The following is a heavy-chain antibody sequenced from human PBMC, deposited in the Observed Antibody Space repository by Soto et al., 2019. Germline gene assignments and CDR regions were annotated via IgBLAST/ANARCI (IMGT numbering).Heavy chain of an antibody. Sequence: HPGGSRRLSCEAAGFALSPHAMTWVRQAPEQGMEWVAVIWCDGSNKYYAESVKTRFTISTDQSRNTMYLQMDSLRADDTATYYCPKAKNSYTCDNSPPFDYWGKRTLGTVSS. CDR1: GFALSPHA. CDR3: PKAKNSYTCDNSPPFDY. V-gene: IGHV3-33*03. J-gene: IGHJ4*02. D-gene: IGHD3-16*01. CDR2: IWCDGSNK.